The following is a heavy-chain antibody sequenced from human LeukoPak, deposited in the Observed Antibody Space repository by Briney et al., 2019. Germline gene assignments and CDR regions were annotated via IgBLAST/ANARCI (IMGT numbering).Heavy chain of an antibody. D-gene: IGHD4-17*01. CDR1: GYTFTSYD. CDR3: ARVPTTVTTPHYFDY. V-gene: IGHV1-8*01. CDR2: MNPNSGNT. Sequence: ASVKVSCKASGYTFTSYDINWVRQATGQGLEWMGWMNPNSGNTGYAQEFQGRVTMTRNTSISTAYMELSSLRSEDTAVYYCARVPTTVTTPHYFDYWGQGTLVTASS. J-gene: IGHJ4*02.